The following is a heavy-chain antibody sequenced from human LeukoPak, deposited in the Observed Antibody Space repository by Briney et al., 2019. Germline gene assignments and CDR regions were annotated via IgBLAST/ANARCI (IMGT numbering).Heavy chain of an antibody. V-gene: IGHV1-24*01. CDR1: GYTLTELS. CDR2: FDPEDDET. J-gene: IGHJ6*02. CDR3: ATERYDILTGSNYYYGMDV. Sequence: ASVMVSCKVSGYTLTELSMHWVRQAPGKGLEWMGGFDPEDDETIYAQKFQGRVTMTEDTSTDTAYMELSSLRSEDTAVYYCATERYDILTGSNYYYGMDVWGQGTTVTVSS. D-gene: IGHD3-9*01.